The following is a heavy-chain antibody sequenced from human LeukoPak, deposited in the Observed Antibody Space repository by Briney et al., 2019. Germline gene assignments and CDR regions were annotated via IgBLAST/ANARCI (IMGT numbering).Heavy chain of an antibody. J-gene: IGHJ4*02. CDR1: GLTFSTSG. Sequence: GGSLRLSCTTSGLTFSTSGFNWVRQAPGKGLEWVASIGPTGFDRYHADSIKGRFTISRDNANNFLYLQMDSLRAEDAAVYYCATETNGRHYDYWGQGTLLTVPS. D-gene: IGHD1-14*01. V-gene: IGHV3-21*06. CDR3: ATETNGRHYDY. CDR2: IGPTGFDR.